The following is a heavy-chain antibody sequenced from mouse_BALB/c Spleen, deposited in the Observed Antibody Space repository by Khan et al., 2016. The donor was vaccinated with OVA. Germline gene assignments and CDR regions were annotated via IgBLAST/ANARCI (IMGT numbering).Heavy chain of an antibody. Sequence: QIQLVQSGPELKKPGDTVKISCKASGYTFTNYGMNWVKQAPGKGLKWMGWINTYTGEPTYADDFKGRFVFSLETSASTAYLQISNLKNEDLTTYFCARISAYWYSDVWGAGTTVTVSS. CDR1: GYTFTNYG. V-gene: IGHV9-1*02. D-gene: IGHD6-2*01. CDR3: ARISAYWYSDV. CDR2: INTYTGEP. J-gene: IGHJ1*01.